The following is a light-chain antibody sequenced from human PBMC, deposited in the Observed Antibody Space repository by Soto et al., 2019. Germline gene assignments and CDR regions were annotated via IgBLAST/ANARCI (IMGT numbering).Light chain of an antibody. CDR3: LQHNSYPLT. CDR2: AAS. Sequence: DIQMNQYTSSLSASLRDRVSIIFRARQGITNDLGWYQQKPGKAPKRLTYAASSLQSGVPSRFSCSGSGTEFTLTISSLQPEDFATYYCLQHNSYPLTFGRGTRLEIK. CDR1: QGITND. J-gene: IGKJ5*01. V-gene: IGKV1-17*01.